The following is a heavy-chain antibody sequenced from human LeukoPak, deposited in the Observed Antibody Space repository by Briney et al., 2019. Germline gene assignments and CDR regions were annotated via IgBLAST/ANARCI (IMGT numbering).Heavy chain of an antibody. D-gene: IGHD3-10*01. CDR2: IYTSGST. J-gene: IGHJ3*02. CDR3: ARRVRGVNDAFDI. V-gene: IGHV4-61*02. Sequence: PSETLSLTCTVSGGSISSGSYYWSWIRQPAGKGLEWIGRIYTSGSTNYNPSLKSRVTISVDTSKNQFSLKLSSVTAADTAVYYCARRVRGVNDAFDIWGQGTMVTVSS. CDR1: GGSISSGSYY.